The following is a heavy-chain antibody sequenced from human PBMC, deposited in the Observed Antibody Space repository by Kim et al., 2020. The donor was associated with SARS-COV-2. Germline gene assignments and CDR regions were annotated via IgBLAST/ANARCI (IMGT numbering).Heavy chain of an antibody. CDR1: GYTFTGYY. J-gene: IGHJ4*02. Sequence: ASVKVSCKASGYTFTGYYMHWVRQAPGQGLEWMGWINPNSGGTNYAQKFQGRVTMTRDTSISTAYMELSRLRSDDTAVYYCARVVRYCSSTSCYKTYYFDYWGQGTLVTVSS. CDR3: ARVVRYCSSTSCYKTYYFDY. D-gene: IGHD2-2*02. V-gene: IGHV1-2*02. CDR2: INPNSGGT.